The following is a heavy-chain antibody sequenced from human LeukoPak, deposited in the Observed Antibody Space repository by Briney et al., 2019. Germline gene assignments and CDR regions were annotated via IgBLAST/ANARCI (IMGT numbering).Heavy chain of an antibody. J-gene: IGHJ4*02. D-gene: IGHD3-3*01. CDR2: ISTSGRT. CDR1: AASISSGTYY. Sequence: TSSQTLSLTCSVCAASISSGTYYGTWIRQPAGKGLEWFGRISTSGRTNSNPPLRSLVSISMDTSKNHFSLELTSVTAADTAVYFCARDGPKTGFWSAFDNWGPGILVAVSA. V-gene: IGHV4-61*02. CDR3: ARDGPKTGFWSAFDN.